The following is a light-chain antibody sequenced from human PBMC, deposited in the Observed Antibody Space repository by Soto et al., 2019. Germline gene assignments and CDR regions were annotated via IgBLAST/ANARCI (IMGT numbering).Light chain of an antibody. CDR1: SSDVGGYNY. Sequence: QSALTQPASVSGSPGQSITISCTGTSSDVGGYNYVSWFQQHPGKAPKLKIYEVSNRPSGVSNRFSGSKSGYTASLTISELQAEDEADYYCTSFTSSSTWVFXGGT. CDR3: TSFTSSSTWV. CDR2: EVS. J-gene: IGLJ3*02. V-gene: IGLV2-14*03.